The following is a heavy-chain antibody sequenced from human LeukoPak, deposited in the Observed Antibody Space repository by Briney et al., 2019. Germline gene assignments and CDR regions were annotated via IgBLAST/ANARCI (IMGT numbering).Heavy chain of an antibody. J-gene: IGHJ4*02. CDR2: IYHSGST. Sequence: SETLSLTCAVSGYSISSGYYWGWIRQPPGEGLEWIGSIYHSGSTYYNPSLKRRVTISVDTSKNQFSLKLSSVTAAGTAVYYCASRRYCSSTSCRDGDYWGQGTLVTVSS. CDR3: ASRRYCSSTSCRDGDY. V-gene: IGHV4-38-2*01. D-gene: IGHD2-2*01. CDR1: GYSISSGYY.